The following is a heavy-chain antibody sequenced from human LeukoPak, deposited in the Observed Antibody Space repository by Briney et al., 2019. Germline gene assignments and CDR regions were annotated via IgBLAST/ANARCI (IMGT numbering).Heavy chain of an antibody. Sequence: SETLSLTCAVSGYSISSGYYWGWIRQPPGKGLEWIGSIYHSGSTYYNPSLKSRVTISVDTSKNQFSLKLSSVTAADTAVYYCARGLRWRHFDYWGQGTTVTVSS. CDR2: IYHSGST. J-gene: IGHJ4*03. D-gene: IGHD4-23*01. CDR3: ARGLRWRHFDY. CDR1: GYSISSGYY. V-gene: IGHV4-38-2*01.